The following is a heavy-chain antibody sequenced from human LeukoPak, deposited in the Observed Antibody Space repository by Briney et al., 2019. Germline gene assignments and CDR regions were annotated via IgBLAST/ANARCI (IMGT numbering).Heavy chain of an antibody. CDR2: IYSSGTT. D-gene: IGHD5-24*01. CDR1: GGSIPNYY. J-gene: IGHJ6*02. Sequence: SETLPLTCTVSGGSIPNYYWSWIRQPPGKGLEWIGCIYSSGTTYYNPSLKSRVTISLDTSNNQFSLKLSSVTAADTAVYYCTREEMDTTSFLYGMDVWGQGTTVTVSS. CDR3: TREEMDTTSFLYGMDV. V-gene: IGHV4-59*01.